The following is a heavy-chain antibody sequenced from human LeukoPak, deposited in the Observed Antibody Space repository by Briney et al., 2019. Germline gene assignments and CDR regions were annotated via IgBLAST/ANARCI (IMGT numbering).Heavy chain of an antibody. CDR1: GGSISSSSYY. V-gene: IGHV4-39*01. CDR3: ARQRSTLGYCSGGSCYKYFDY. CDR2: IYYSGST. D-gene: IGHD2-15*01. J-gene: IGHJ4*02. Sequence: SETLSLTCTVSGGSISSSSYYWGWIRQPPGKGLEWIGSIYYSGSTYYNPSLKSRVTISVDTSKNQFSLKLSSVTAADTAVYYCARQRSTLGYCSGGSCYKYFDYWGQGTLVTVSS.